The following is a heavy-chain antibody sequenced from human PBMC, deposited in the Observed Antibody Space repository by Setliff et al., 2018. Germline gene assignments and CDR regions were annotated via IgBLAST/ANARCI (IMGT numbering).Heavy chain of an antibody. CDR1: GYTLTELS. CDR3: VRLPPLYGGNSGRIDY. V-gene: IGHV1-24*01. Sequence: ASVKVSCKVSGYTLTELSMHWVRQAPGKGLEWMGGFDPEDGETIYAQKFQGRVTMTEDTSTDTAYMELSSLRSEDTAAYYCVRLPPLYGGNSGRIDYWGQGTLVTVSS. CDR2: FDPEDGET. D-gene: IGHD3-10*01. J-gene: IGHJ4*02.